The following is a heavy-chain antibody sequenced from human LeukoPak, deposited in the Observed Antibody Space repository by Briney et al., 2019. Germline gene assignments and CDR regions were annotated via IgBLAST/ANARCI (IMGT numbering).Heavy chain of an antibody. D-gene: IGHD2-2*01. V-gene: IGHV3-23*01. J-gene: IGHJ4*02. CDR1: GFTFSSYA. CDR2: IGGDSCCA. CDR3: AKEVKYQLLWLIFDY. Sequence: GGSLRLSCAASGFTFSSYAMTWVRQAPGKGLEWLSAIGGDSCCASYPDSVKGRFTISRDNSKNTLYLQMNSLRAEDTAVYYCAKEVKYQLLWLIFDYWGQGTLVTVSS.